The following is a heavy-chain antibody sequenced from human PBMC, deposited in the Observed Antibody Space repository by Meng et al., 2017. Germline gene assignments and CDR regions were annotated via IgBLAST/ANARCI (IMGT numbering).Heavy chain of an antibody. Sequence: HVLLVVFGGGLVKPGVSLRLSCAASGFTFSDYYMSWIRQAPGKGLEWVSSISSSSSYIYYAASVKGRFTISRDNAKNSLYLQMNSLRAEDTAVYYCARDRSSSGFDYWGQGTLVTVSS. CDR3: ARDRSSSGFDY. V-gene: IGHV3-11*06. J-gene: IGHJ4*02. D-gene: IGHD6-19*01. CDR2: ISSSSSYI. CDR1: GFTFSDYY.